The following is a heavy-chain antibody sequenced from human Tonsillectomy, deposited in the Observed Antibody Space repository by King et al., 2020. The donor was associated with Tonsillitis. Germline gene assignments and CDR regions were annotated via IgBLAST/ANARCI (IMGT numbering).Heavy chain of an antibody. J-gene: IGHJ4*02. CDR1: GFTFTSYY. D-gene: IGHD5-18*01. Sequence: VQLVESGAEVKKPGASVKVSCKASGFTFTSYYVHWVRQAPGQGLEWVGIINPSVGSTRNAQKFQGRVTMTRDTSTSTVYMEVSSLRSEDTAVYYCARGYSTTSFDYWGQGTLVTVSS. V-gene: IGHV1-46*03. CDR2: INPSVGST. CDR3: ARGYSTTSFDY.